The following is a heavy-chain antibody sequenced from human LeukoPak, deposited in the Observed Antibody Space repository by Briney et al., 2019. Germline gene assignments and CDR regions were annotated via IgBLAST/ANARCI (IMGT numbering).Heavy chain of an antibody. J-gene: IGHJ5*02. CDR3: ARDRDGKDL. V-gene: IGHV3-7*03. CDR1: GFTFRDFW. D-gene: IGHD1-1*01. CDR2: IQQNGVEK. Sequence: GGSLRLSCAPSGFTFRDFWMSCVRQAPGEGLERVANIQQNGVEKYSVEGRFTISRDNVNSLLYLRINSLRADDTAMYYCARDRDGKDLWGQGTLVTVSS.